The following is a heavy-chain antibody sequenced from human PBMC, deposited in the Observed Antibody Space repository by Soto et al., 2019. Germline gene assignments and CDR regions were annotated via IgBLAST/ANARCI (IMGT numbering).Heavy chain of an antibody. V-gene: IGHV1-18*01. Sequence: GASVKVCCKTSGYTFTKYDISWVRQAPGQGLEWMGLISPNSGRASYSQKVQGRVTMTTDTSTSTAYMEVGNLRPDDTAVYYCVRQYSNFWTAFPDSDSWGQAAMVTIYS. CDR1: GYTFTKYD. CDR2: ISPNSGRA. D-gene: IGHD3-3*01. J-gene: IGHJ4*02. CDR3: VRQYSNFWTAFPDSDS.